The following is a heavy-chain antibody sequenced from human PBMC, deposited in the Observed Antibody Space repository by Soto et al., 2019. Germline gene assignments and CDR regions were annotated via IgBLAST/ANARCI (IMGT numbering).Heavy chain of an antibody. CDR1: GYTFTSYG. CDR3: AKSSRGGIAAADKRSYGMDV. D-gene: IGHD6-13*01. V-gene: IGHV1-18*01. J-gene: IGHJ6*02. CDR2: ISAYNGNT. Sequence: ASGKVSCKASGYTFTSYGISWVRQAPGQGLEWMGWISAYNGNTNYAQKLQGRVTMTTDTSTSTAYMELRSLRSEDTAVYYCAKSSRGGIAAADKRSYGMDVWG.